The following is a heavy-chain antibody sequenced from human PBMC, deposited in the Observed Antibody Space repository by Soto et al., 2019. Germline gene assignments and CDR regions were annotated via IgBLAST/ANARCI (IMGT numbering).Heavy chain of an antibody. CDR1: GGTFSSYT. D-gene: IGHD6-19*01. V-gene: IGHV1-69*02. Sequence: GASVRVSCKASGGTFSSYTISWVRQAPGQGLEWMGRIIPILGIANYAQKFQGRVTITADKSTSTAYMELSSLRSEDTAVYYCARGDEQWLVRDWGQGTLVTVSS. CDR3: ARGDEQWLVRD. CDR2: IIPILGIA. J-gene: IGHJ4*02.